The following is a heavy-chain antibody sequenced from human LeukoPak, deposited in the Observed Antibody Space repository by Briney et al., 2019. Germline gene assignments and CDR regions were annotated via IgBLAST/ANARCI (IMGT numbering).Heavy chain of an antibody. CDR1: GGSISSGGYY. Sequence: SETLSLTCTVSGGSISSGGYYWSWIRQHPGTGLEWIGYIYYSGSTYYNPSLKSRVTISVDTSKNQFSLKLSSVTAADTAVYYCARGLYESWFDPWGQGTLVTVSS. V-gene: IGHV4-31*03. CDR3: ARGLYESWFDP. CDR2: IYYSGST. J-gene: IGHJ5*02. D-gene: IGHD2-2*02.